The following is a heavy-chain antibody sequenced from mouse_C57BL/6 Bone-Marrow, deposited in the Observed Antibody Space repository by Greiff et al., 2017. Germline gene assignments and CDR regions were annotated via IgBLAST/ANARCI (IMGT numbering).Heavy chain of an antibody. J-gene: IGHJ1*03. CDR1: GFTFTDYY. Sequence: EVQGVESGGGLVQPGGSLSLSCAASGFTFTDYYMSWVRQPPGKALEWLGFIRNKANGYTTAYSASLLGRFSISRDNSHSILYLQMNALRAEDRATYCSARYGSLGPWYFDVWGTGTTVTVSS. CDR2: IRNKANGYTT. CDR3: ARYGSLGPWYFDV. D-gene: IGHD1-1*01. V-gene: IGHV7-3*01.